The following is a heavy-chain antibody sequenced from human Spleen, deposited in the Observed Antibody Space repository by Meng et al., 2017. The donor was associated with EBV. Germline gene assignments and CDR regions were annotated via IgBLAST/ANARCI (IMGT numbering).Heavy chain of an antibody. Sequence: VQLVQSGAEVKKAGSSVKVSCKTSGGTCRSDAVSWVRQAPGQGLEWLGGLIPKSDAPYYAQKFQDRVTITADESTSTHYMDLRGLKSEDTAVYYCASESGRGFTPDYWGQGTLVTVSS. J-gene: IGHJ4*02. CDR1: GGTCRSDA. D-gene: IGHD3-10*01. CDR2: LIPKSDAP. CDR3: ASESGRGFTPDY. V-gene: IGHV1-69*01.